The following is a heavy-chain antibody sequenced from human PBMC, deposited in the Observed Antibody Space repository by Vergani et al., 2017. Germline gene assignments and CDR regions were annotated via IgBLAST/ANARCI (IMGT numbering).Heavy chain of an antibody. CDR2: IYPGDSDT. Sequence: EVQLVQSGAEVKKPGESLRISCKGSGYSFTSYWIGWVRQKPGKGLEWMGIIYPGDSDTRYSPSFQGQVTISADKSISTAYLQWSSLKASDTAMYYCARQVAVAGKWWGPYYYYGMDVWGQGP. CDR1: GYSFTSYW. CDR3: ARQVAVAGKWWGPYYYYGMDV. J-gene: IGHJ6*02. D-gene: IGHD6-19*01. V-gene: IGHV5-51*01.